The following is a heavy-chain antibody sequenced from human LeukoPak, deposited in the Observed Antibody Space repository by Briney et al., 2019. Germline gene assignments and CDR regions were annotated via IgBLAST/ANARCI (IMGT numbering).Heavy chain of an antibody. CDR2: ISSSSSTI. J-gene: IGHJ6*02. Sequence: PGWSLRLSCAASGFTFSSYSMNWVRQAPGKGLEWVSFISSSSSTIYYADSVKGRFTISRDNAKNSLYLQMNSLRAEDTAVYYCAREGYYGSGSYYKGLLPYYYYGMDVWGQGTTVTVSS. CDR3: AREGYYGSGSYYKGLLPYYYYGMDV. D-gene: IGHD3-10*01. V-gene: IGHV3-48*04. CDR1: GFTFSSYS.